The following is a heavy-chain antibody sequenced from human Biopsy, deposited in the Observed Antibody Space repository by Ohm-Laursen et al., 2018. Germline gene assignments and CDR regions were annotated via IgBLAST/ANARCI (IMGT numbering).Heavy chain of an antibody. CDR1: GYNFDIYP. D-gene: IGHD5-12*01. CDR2: IMSLYNTT. V-gene: IGHV1-69*06. J-gene: IGHJ2*01. CDR3: ARGLGGYDYWYFDL. Sequence: SSVKVSCKASGYNFDIYPLFWVRQAPGQGLQWMGGIMSLYNTTNYAQKFWDRITVTADKSTNTVYMTLSSLTSEDTAVYFCARGLGGYDYWYFDLWGRGTLVIVSS.